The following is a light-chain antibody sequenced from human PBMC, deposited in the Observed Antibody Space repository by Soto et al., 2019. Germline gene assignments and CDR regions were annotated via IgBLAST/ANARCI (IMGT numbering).Light chain of an antibody. CDR2: STN. CDR1: SSNIGTNT. J-gene: IGLJ3*02. CDR3: ATWDDSLKGWL. Sequence: QPVLTQPPSASGTPGQRVTISCSGSSSNIGTNTAKWYQQLPGTAPRLLIYSTNQRPSRVPDRFSGSKSGTSASLAISGLQSDDEADYYCATWDDSLKGWLFGGGTKLTVL. V-gene: IGLV1-44*01.